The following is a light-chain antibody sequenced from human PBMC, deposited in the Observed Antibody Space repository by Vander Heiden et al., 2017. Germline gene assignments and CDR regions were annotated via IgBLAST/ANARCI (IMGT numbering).Light chain of an antibody. V-gene: IGKV3-20*01. Sequence: ELVLTQSPGTLSLSPGERATLSCRASQSDSSNTLAWYQQKPGQAPRLLIFGASSRATGIPDRFSGSGSGTDFTLTITRLEPEDFAVYYCQQYHRSPQTFGQGTKVEIK. CDR1: QSDSSNT. CDR3: QQYHRSPQT. J-gene: IGKJ1*01. CDR2: GAS.